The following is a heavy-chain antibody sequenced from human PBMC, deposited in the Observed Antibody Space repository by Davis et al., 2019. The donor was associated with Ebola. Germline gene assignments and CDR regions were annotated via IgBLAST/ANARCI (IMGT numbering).Heavy chain of an antibody. Sequence: PGGSLRLSCAASGFIFNKYWMYWVRQAPGKGPEFVASIKVDGSDQYYVDSVRGRFTISRDNDKNSIYLQMSNLRAEDTALYYCAKDCDFGWYWCSWGRGTLVTVSS. V-gene: IGHV3-7*01. J-gene: IGHJ5*02. CDR2: IKVDGSDQ. CDR1: GFIFNKYW. CDR3: AKDCDFGWYWCS. D-gene: IGHD6-19*01.